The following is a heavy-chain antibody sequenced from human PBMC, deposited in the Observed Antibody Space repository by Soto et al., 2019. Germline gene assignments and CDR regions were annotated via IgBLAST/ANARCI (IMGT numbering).Heavy chain of an antibody. V-gene: IGHV4-59*01. D-gene: IGHD3-3*01. CDR3: AREGPYDFWSGYPRSSNWFDP. J-gene: IGHJ5*02. Sequence: SETLSLTCTVSGGSISSYYWSWIRQPPGKGLEWIGYIYYSGSTNYNPSLKSRVTISVDTSKNQFSLKLSSVTAADTAVYYCAREGPYDFWSGYPRSSNWFDPWGQGTLVTVSS. CDR1: GGSISSYY. CDR2: IYYSGST.